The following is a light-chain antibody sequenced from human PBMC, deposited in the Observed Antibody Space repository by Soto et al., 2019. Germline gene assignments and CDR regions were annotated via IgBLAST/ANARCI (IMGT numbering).Light chain of an antibody. CDR2: GAS. V-gene: IGKV3-15*01. CDR3: QQYNNWPLT. J-gene: IGKJ5*01. Sequence: EIVMTQSPATLSVSPGERATLSCRASQSVGSNLAWHQQKPGQAPRLLIYGASSRATGIPVRFSGSGSGTEFTLTISSLQSEDFAVYYCQQYNNWPLTFGQGTRLEI. CDR1: QSVGSN.